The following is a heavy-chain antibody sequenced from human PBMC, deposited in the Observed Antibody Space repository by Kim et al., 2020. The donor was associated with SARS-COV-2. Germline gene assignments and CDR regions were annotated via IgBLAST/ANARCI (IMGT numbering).Heavy chain of an antibody. J-gene: IGHJ6*02. CDR1: GFTFSSYA. Sequence: GGSLRLSCAASGFTFSSYAMRWVRQAPGKGLEWVSVISYGGSSTYYADSVKGRFTISRDNSKNTLYLQMNSLRAEDTAVYYCAKESCSGSYYAWTYYYYGMDVWGQGTTVTVSS. D-gene: IGHD3-10*02. V-gene: IGHV3-30*04. CDR2: ISYGGSST. CDR3: AKESCSGSYYAWTYYYYGMDV.